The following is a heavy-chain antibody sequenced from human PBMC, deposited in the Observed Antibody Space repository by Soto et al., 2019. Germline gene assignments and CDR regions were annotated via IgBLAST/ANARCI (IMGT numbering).Heavy chain of an antibody. Sequence: QVQLVQSGAEVKKPGASVKVSCKASGYTFTSYGISWVRQAPGQGLEWMGWISAYNGNTNYAQKLQGRVTMTTNTPTSTAYIELRSLRSDDTAVYYCARTRRIAAASSWFDPWGQGTLVTVSS. CDR3: ARTRRIAAASSWFDP. D-gene: IGHD6-13*01. V-gene: IGHV1-18*01. CDR1: GYTFTSYG. J-gene: IGHJ5*02. CDR2: ISAYNGNT.